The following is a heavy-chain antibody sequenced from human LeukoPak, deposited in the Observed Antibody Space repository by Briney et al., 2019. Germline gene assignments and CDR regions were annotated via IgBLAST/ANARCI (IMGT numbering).Heavy chain of an antibody. J-gene: IGHJ4*02. CDR3: ARGHRSLSSGGSCYFDY. V-gene: IGHV1-8*03. D-gene: IGHD2-15*01. Sequence: GASVKVSCKASGYTFTSYDINWVRQATGQGLEWMGWMNPNSGNTDYAQKFQGRVTITRNTSISTAYMELSSLRSEDTAVYYCARGHRSLSSGGSCYFDYWGQGTLVTVSS. CDR1: GYTFTSYD. CDR2: MNPNSGNT.